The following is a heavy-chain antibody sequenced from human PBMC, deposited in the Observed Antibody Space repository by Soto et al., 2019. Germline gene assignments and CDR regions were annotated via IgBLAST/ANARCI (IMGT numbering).Heavy chain of an antibody. CDR2: IYHSGST. J-gene: IGHJ4*02. V-gene: IGHV4-30-2*01. D-gene: IGHD2-21*02. CDR3: ARVRKGGNSADLDY. Sequence: SETLSLTCAVSGGSISSGGYSWSWIRQPPGKGLEWIGYIYHSGSTYYNPSLKSRVTISVDRSKNQFSLKLSSVTAADTAVYYRARVRKGGNSADLDYWGQGTLVTVSS. CDR1: GGSISSGGYS.